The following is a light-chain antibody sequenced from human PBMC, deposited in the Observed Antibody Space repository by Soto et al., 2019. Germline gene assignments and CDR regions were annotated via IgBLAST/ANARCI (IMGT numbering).Light chain of an antibody. CDR1: SSDVGSYNR. Sequence: LTQPPSVSGSPGQSVAISCTGTSSDVGSYNRVSWYQQPPGAAPKLMIYEVSNRPSGVPDRFSGSKSGNTASLTISGLQAEDEADYYCNTYTGSSTYVFGTGTKSPS. J-gene: IGLJ1*01. CDR3: NTYTGSSTYV. CDR2: EVS. V-gene: IGLV2-18*02.